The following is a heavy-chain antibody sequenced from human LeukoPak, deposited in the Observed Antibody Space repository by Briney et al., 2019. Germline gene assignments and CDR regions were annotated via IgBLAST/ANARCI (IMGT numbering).Heavy chain of an antibody. CDR3: ARKEEDAFDI. V-gene: IGHV3-21*01. J-gene: IGHJ3*02. CDR2: ISSSSSYI. Sequence: PGGSLRLSCAASGFTFSSYSMNWVRQAPGKGLEWVSSISSSSSYIYYADSVKGRFTISRDNAKNSLYLQMNSLKAEDTAVYYCARKEEDAFDIWGQGTMVTVSS. CDR1: GFTFSSYS.